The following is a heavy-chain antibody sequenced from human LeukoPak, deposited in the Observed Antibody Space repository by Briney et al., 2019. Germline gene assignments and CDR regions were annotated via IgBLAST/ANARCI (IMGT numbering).Heavy chain of an antibody. V-gene: IGHV3-73*01. J-gene: IGHJ4*01. CDR3: TLPSYYYHSSVYGPGGAVDY. CDR2: IRDNANNYAT. Sequence: QPGRSLRLSCAASGFTFRNYGMHCLRQAPGKGLEWVGRIRDNANNYATAYAASVKGRFTISRDDSKNTAYLQMSSLKAEDTAVYYCTLPSYYYHSSVYGPGGAVDYWGHGTLVTVSS. CDR1: GFTFRNYG. D-gene: IGHD3-22*01.